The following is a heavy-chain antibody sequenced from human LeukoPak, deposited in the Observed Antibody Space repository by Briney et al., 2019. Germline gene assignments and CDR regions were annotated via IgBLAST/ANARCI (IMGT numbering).Heavy chain of an antibody. Sequence: PSETLSLTCTVSGDSIRSNNYYWGWIRQPPGKGLEWIGSIYDTGSTFYNPSLKSRVIISVDTSKNQFSLKLSSVTAADTAVYYCQSRFLEWLLDYWGQGTLVTVSS. CDR2: IYDTGST. V-gene: IGHV4-39*01. J-gene: IGHJ4*02. CDR3: QSRFLEWLLDY. CDR1: GDSIRSNNYY. D-gene: IGHD3-3*01.